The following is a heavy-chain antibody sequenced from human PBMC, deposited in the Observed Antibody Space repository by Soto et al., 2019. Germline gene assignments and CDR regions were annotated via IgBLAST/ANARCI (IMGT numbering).Heavy chain of an antibody. CDR3: AMSVAVPAAHIDS. D-gene: IGHD2-2*01. CDR2: VYYTGST. Sequence: SETLSLTCSVSGGSISGSYWSWIRQSPGKGLEWLGYVYYTGSTNYSPSLRSRVSISVDTSKNEFSLRLSSVTAADTAVYFCAMSVAVPAAHIDSWGRGTQVTVSS. V-gene: IGHV4-59*01. J-gene: IGHJ4*02. CDR1: GGSISGSY.